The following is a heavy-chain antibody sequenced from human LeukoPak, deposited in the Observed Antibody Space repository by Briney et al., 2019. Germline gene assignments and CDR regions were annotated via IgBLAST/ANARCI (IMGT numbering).Heavy chain of an antibody. CDR1: GGTFSSYA. D-gene: IGHD5-18*01. J-gene: IGHJ4*02. Sequence: SVKVSCKASGGTFSSYAISWVRQAPGQGLEWMGGIIPIFGTANYAQKFQGRVTITADESTGTAYMELSSLRSEDTAVYYCARDGRGYSYGYAPYFDYWGQGTLVTVSS. CDR2: IIPIFGTA. V-gene: IGHV1-69*13. CDR3: ARDGRGYSYGYAPYFDY.